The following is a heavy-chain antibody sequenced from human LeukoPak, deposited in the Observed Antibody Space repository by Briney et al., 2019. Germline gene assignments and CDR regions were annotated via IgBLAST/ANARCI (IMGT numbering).Heavy chain of an antibody. Sequence: ASVKVSCKASGYTFSNYGISWVRQAPGQGLEWMGWISAKNGKVNYAQKIQGRVTMTIDTSTNTGYMELRSLGSDDTAVYYCARVGRISIFGEANWSDPWGQGTLVTVSS. CDR3: ARVGRISIFGEANWSDP. D-gene: IGHD3-3*01. V-gene: IGHV1-18*01. CDR1: GYTFSNYG. J-gene: IGHJ5*02. CDR2: ISAKNGKV.